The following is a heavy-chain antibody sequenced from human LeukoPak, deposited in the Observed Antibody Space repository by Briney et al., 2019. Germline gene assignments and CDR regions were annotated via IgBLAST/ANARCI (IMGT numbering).Heavy chain of an antibody. Sequence: SETLSLTCTVSGGSISSYYWSWIRQPPGKGLEWIGYIYYSGSTNYNTSLKSRVNISVDTSKNKLYLQLSSVNAADTAVYYCERVKGDCSGGSCTGLYYYYYMDVWGKGTTVTISS. CDR3: ERVKGDCSGGSCTGLYYYYYMDV. V-gene: IGHV4-59*01. J-gene: IGHJ6*03. D-gene: IGHD2-15*01. CDR2: IYYSGST. CDR1: GGSISSYY.